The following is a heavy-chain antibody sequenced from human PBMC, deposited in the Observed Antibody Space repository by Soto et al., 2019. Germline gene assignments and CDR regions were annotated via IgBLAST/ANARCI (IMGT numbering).Heavy chain of an antibody. Sequence: SETLSLTCTVSGGSISSGNYYWSWIRQPPGKGLERIGFISYSGTTHYSASLRSRVSISVDTSKNQFSLDLSSVTAADTAVYYCATMGTPVTGLYYFDYWGQGTLVTVSS. CDR2: ISYSGTT. CDR1: GGSISSGNYY. D-gene: IGHD4-17*01. J-gene: IGHJ4*02. V-gene: IGHV4-30-4*01. CDR3: ATMGTPVTGLYYFDY.